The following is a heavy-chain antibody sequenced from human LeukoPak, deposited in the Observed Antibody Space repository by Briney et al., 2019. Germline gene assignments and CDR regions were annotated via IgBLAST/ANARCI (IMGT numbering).Heavy chain of an antibody. CDR3: VTETGTTQRVDY. D-gene: IGHD1-7*01. Sequence: PGGSLRLSCAASGFTFSSYAMSWVRQAPGKGLEWVSAISGSGGSTYYADSVKGRFTISRDNSKNTLCLQMNSLRAEDTAVYYCVTETGTTQRVDYWGQGTLVTVSS. J-gene: IGHJ4*02. CDR1: GFTFSSYA. CDR2: ISGSGGST. V-gene: IGHV3-23*01.